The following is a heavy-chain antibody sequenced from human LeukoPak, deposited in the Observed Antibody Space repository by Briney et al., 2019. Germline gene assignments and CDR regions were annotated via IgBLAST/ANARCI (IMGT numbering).Heavy chain of an antibody. J-gene: IGHJ4*02. D-gene: IGHD1-1*01. Sequence: SVKVSCRASGGTFSSYAISWVQQAPGQGLEWMGRIIPILGIANYAQKFQGRVTITADKSTSTAYMELSSLRSEDTAVYYCAREGGVRHPYFDYWGQGTLVTVSS. CDR2: IIPILGIA. CDR3: AREGGVRHPYFDY. CDR1: GGTFSSYA. V-gene: IGHV1-69*04.